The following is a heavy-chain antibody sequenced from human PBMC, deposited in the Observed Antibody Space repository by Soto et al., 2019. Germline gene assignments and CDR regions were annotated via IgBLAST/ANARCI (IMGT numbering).Heavy chain of an antibody. D-gene: IGHD4-17*01. Sequence: SVKVSCKASGFTFTSSAVQWVRQARGQRLEWIGWIVVGSGNTNYAQKFQERVTITRDMSTSTAYMELSSLRSEDTAVYYCAADQHGEGPKNHYYGMDVWGQGTTVTVSS. CDR2: IVVGSGNT. CDR3: AADQHGEGPKNHYYGMDV. CDR1: GFTFTSSA. V-gene: IGHV1-58*01. J-gene: IGHJ6*02.